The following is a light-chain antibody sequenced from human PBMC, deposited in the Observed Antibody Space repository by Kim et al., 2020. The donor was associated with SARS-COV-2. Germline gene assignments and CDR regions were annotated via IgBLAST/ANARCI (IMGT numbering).Light chain of an antibody. V-gene: IGKV1-9*01. CDR3: LQLADYPLT. CDR2: AAS. Sequence: ASVGERVTITCRASQGISSYLAWYQQKPGKAPNLLIYAASTLQSGVPSRFSGSGSGTDFTLTISSLQPEDFATYYCLQLADYPLTFGGGTKVDIK. J-gene: IGKJ4*01. CDR1: QGISSY.